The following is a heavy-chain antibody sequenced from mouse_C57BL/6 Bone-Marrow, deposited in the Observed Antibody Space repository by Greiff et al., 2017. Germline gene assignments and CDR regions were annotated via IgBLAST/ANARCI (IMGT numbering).Heavy chain of an antibody. Sequence: QVQLQQSGAELVRPGASVTLSCKASGYTFTDYEMHWVKQTPVHGLEWIGAIDPETGGTAYNQKFKGKAILTADKSSSTAYMELRSLTSENSAVYYWTRSGYDYDPVYWGQGTTRPVSS. CDR3: TRSGYDYDPVY. J-gene: IGHJ2*01. CDR2: IDPETGGT. CDR1: GYTFTDYE. D-gene: IGHD2-4*01. V-gene: IGHV1-15*01.